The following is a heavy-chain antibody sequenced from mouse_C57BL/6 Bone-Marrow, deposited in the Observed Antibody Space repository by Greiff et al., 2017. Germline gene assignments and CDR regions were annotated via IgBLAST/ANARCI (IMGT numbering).Heavy chain of an antibody. CDR3: ARQWGRLDY. CDR2: IDPSDSET. Sequence: QVQLQQSGAELVRPGSSVKLSCKASGYTFTSYWMHWVKQRPIQGLEWIGNIDPSDSETHYNQKFKDKATLTVDKSSSTAYMRLSSLTSEDSAVYYCARQWGRLDYWGQGTTLTVSS. CDR1: GYTFTSYW. D-gene: IGHD1-2*01. J-gene: IGHJ2*01. V-gene: IGHV1-52*01.